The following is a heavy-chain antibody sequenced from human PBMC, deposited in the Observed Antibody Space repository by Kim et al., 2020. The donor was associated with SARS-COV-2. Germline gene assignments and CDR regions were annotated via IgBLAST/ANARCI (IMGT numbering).Heavy chain of an antibody. D-gene: IGHD2-2*01. CDR2: IYISGST. CDR1: GGSISSYY. CDR3: ARESDRYCSSTSCYAGFHCFDR. J-gene: IGHJ5*02. V-gene: IGHV4-4*07. Sequence: SETLSLTCTVSGGSISSYYWSWIRQPAGKGLEWIGRIYISGSTNYNPSLKSRVTMSVDTSKNQFSLKLSSVTAADTAVYYWARESDRYCSSTSCYAGFHCFDRWGQGTLVTVS.